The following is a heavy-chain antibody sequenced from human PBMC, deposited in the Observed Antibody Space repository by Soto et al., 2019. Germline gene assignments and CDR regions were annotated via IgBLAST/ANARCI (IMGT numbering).Heavy chain of an antibody. D-gene: IGHD2-2*01. V-gene: IGHV1-18*01. J-gene: IGHJ5*02. CDR2: ISLYSDGA. CDR3: ARVVPGAEAWFGP. CDR1: GYTFSNYG. Sequence: ASVKVSCKPSGYTFSNYGITWVRQAPGQPLEWLGWISLYSDGANYAQKFQGRVSMTTDTSTTTAYMELRSLRSDDTAVYYCARVVPGAEAWFGPWGLGTLVTVSS.